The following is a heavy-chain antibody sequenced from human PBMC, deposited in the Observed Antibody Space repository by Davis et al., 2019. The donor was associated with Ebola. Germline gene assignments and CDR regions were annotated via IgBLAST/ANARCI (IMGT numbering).Heavy chain of an antibody. CDR2: INPSGGST. Sequence: AASVKVSCKASGYTFTSYDMHWVRQAPGQGLEWMGIINPSGGSTSYAQKFQGRVTMTRDTSTSTVYMELSSLRSEDTAVYYCARGSRRDLTMIVVNYYYGMDVWGQGTTVTVSS. CDR1: GYTFTSYD. J-gene: IGHJ6*02. V-gene: IGHV1-46*01. D-gene: IGHD3-22*01. CDR3: ARGSRRDLTMIVVNYYYGMDV.